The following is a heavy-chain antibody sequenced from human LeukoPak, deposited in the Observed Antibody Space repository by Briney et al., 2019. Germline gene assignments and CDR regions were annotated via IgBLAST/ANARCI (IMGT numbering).Heavy chain of an antibody. CDR1: GFTFSNAW. D-gene: IGHD6-13*01. Sequence: PGGSLRLSCAASGFTFSNAWMSWVRQAPGKGLEWVGRIKSKTDGGTTDYAAPVKGRFTISRDDSKNTLYLQMNSLKTEDTAVYYCTTGGIDSSSWYWLGYYYYYMDVWGKGTTVTVSS. V-gene: IGHV3-15*01. J-gene: IGHJ6*03. CDR2: IKSKTDGGTT. CDR3: TTGGIDSSSWYWLGYYYYYMDV.